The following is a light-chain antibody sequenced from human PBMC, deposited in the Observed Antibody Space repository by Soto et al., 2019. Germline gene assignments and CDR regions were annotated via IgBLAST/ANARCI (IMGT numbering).Light chain of an antibody. CDR1: QSIGTF. CDR3: QQSYSRPPIT. Sequence: DIQMTQSPSSLSASVGDRVAITCRASQSIGTFLQWYQQKPGKAPKLLIYPASSLQSGVPSRFSGSGSGTDFTLIINNLKPEDFATYYCQQSYSRPPITFGQGTRLEIK. V-gene: IGKV1-39*01. J-gene: IGKJ5*01. CDR2: PAS.